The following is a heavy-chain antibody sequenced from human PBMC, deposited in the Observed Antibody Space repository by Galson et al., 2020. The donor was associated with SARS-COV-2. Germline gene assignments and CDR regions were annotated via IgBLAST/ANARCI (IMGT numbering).Heavy chain of an antibody. D-gene: IGHD3-16*01. CDR3: AREPSPDEGENGFDP. CDR2: IYYSGST. J-gene: IGHJ5*02. Sequence: SETLSLTCTVSGGSISSYYWSWIRQPPGKGLEWIGYIYYSGSTNYNPSLKSRVTISVDTSKNQFSLKLSSVTAADTAVYYCAREPSPDEGENGFDPWGQGTLVTVSS. V-gene: IGHV4-59*01. CDR1: GGSISSYY.